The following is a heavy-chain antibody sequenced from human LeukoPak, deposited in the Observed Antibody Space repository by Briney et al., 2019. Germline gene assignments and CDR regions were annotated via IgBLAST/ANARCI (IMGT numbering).Heavy chain of an antibody. CDR3: AREVLRVRRAAAGTGLAGMDV. CDR2: INHSGST. V-gene: IGHV4-39*07. J-gene: IGHJ6*04. D-gene: IGHD6-13*01. CDR1: GGSISSSSYY. Sequence: SETLSLTCTVSGGSISSSSYYWGWIRQPPGKGLEWIGEINHSGSTNYNPSLKSRVTISVDTSKNQFSLKLSSVTAADTAVYYCAREVLRVRRAAAGTGLAGMDVWGKGTTVTVSS.